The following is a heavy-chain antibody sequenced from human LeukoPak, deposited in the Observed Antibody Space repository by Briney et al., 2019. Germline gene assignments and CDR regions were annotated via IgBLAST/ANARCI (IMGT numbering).Heavy chain of an antibody. CDR3: ASDQAAVGTGIDY. V-gene: IGHV1-46*01. CDR2: INPGVGST. D-gene: IGHD6-13*01. Sequence: ASVKVSCKASEYTFTSFYMHWVRQAPGQGLEWMGIINPGVGSTSYAQKFQGRVTMTSDTSTSTVYMELSSLRSEDTAIYYCASDQAAVGTGIDYWGQGTLVTVSS. CDR1: EYTFTSFY. J-gene: IGHJ4*02.